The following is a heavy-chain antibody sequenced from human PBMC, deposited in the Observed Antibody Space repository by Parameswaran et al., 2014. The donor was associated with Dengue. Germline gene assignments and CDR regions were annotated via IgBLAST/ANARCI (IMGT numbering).Heavy chain of an antibody. J-gene: IGHJ5*02. CDR2: IIPIFGTA. CDR3: ARYGDYYGSGSGQVDP. V-gene: IGHV1-69*01. D-gene: IGHD3-10*01. Sequence: WVRQAPGQGLEWMGWIIPIFGTANYAQKFQGRVTITADESTSTAYMELSSLRSEDTAVYYCARYGDYYGSGSGQVDPWGQGTLVTVSS.